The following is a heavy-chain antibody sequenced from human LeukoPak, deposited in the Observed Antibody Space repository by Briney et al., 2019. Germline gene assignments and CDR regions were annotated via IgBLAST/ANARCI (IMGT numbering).Heavy chain of an antibody. CDR1: GFTFSSYA. J-gene: IGHJ4*02. D-gene: IGHD3-3*01. V-gene: IGHV3-30-3*01. CDR3: AVVLLGDF. CDR2: ISYDGSNK. Sequence: GGSLRLSCAASGFTFSSYAMHWVRQAPGKGLEWVAVISYDGSNKYYADSVKGRFTISRDNSKNTLYLQMNSLRAEDTAVYYCAVVLLGDFWGQGTLVTVSS.